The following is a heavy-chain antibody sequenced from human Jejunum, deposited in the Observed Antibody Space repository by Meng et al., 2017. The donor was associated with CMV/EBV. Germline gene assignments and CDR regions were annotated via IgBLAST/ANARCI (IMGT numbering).Heavy chain of an antibody. Sequence: QVHLRERGPGLVKPSETLSLTCTVSGGSISNHYWSWIRQSAGKGLEWIGRFYSSDTYNYHPSLNSRLTMSLDTSKNQFSLNLSSVTAADTAIYYCVRGPGASTREGFDYWGLGTLVTVSS. D-gene: IGHD1-26*01. V-gene: IGHV4-4*07. CDR1: GGSISNHY. CDR3: VRGPGASTREGFDY. J-gene: IGHJ4*02. CDR2: FYSSDTY.